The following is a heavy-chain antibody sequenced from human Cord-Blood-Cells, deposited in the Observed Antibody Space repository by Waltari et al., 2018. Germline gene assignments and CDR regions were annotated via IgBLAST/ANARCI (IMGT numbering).Heavy chain of an antibody. J-gene: IGHJ3*02. D-gene: IGHD6-6*01. Sequence: LLKPSETLSLTCAVYGGSFSGYYWSWIRQPPGKGLEWIGEINHSGSTNYNPSLKSRVTISVDTSKNQFSLKLSSVTAADTAVYYCARDSSIAARAFDIWGQGTMVTVSS. CDR2: INHSGST. CDR1: GGSFSGYY. V-gene: IGHV4-34*01. CDR3: ARDSSIAARAFDI.